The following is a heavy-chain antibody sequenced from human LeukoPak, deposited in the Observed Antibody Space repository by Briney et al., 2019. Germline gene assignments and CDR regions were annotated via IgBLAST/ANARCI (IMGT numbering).Heavy chain of an antibody. V-gene: IGHV3-30*18. CDR2: ISNDGSNK. J-gene: IGHJ4*02. CDR1: GFTLSSYG. CDR3: AQEDYYDSSAYLGH. Sequence: GGSLRLSCAASGFTLSSYGMHWVRQAPGKGLEWVAVISNDGSNKYYADSVKGRFTISRDNSKNTLYLQMNSLRGEDSAVYYCAQEDYYDSSAYLGHWGQGTLVTVSS. D-gene: IGHD3-22*01.